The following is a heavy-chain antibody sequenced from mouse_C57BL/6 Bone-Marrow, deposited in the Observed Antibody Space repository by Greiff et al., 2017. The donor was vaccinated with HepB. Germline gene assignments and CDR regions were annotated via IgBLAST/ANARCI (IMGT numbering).Heavy chain of an antibody. Sequence: QVQLKESGAELVRPGTSVKVSCKASGYAFTNYLIEWVKQRPGQGLEWIGVINPGSGGTNYNEKFKGKATLTADKSSSTAYMQLSSLTSEDSAVYFCARDPYSNNGHYFDYWGQGTTLTVSS. CDR1: GYAFTNYL. CDR2: INPGSGGT. V-gene: IGHV1-54*01. J-gene: IGHJ2*01. CDR3: ARDPYSNNGHYFDY. D-gene: IGHD2-5*01.